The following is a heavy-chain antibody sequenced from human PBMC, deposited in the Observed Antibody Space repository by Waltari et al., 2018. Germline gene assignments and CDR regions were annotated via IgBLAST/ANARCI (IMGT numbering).Heavy chain of an antibody. V-gene: IGHV5-51*01. Sequence: EVHLVQCGAGVTEPGASVTIPCRGSGYSFSSYWIVWVRRMPREGLEWMGIIYPDDADTRYSPSFQGDVTISADKFNSTADLQWSSLKASDTARYYCAWGYCSSTSCYPGMDVWGQGTTVTVSS. CDR1: GYSFSSYW. J-gene: IGHJ6*02. CDR3: AWGYCSSTSCYPGMDV. D-gene: IGHD2-2*01. CDR2: IYPDDADT.